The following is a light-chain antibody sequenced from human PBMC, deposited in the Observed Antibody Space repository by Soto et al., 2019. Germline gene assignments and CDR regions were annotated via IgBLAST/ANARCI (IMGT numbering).Light chain of an antibody. Sequence: IQMTQSPSSLSASVGDRVTVTCRASQSINIYLNWYQQKPGKAPTLLIYGASSLQTGVPSRFSGGGSRTDFTLTISSLQPEDFATYYCQQSYRSPYTFGQGTKLEIK. CDR3: QQSYRSPYT. J-gene: IGKJ2*01. V-gene: IGKV1-39*01. CDR2: GAS. CDR1: QSINIY.